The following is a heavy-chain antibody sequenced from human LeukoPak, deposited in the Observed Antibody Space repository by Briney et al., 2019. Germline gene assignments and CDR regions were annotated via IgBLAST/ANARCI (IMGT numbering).Heavy chain of an antibody. D-gene: IGHD3-22*01. CDR3: ARVGRNYDSSGYWFDY. J-gene: IGHJ4*02. CDR2: MIPNSGNT. CDR1: GYTFTSYD. V-gene: IGHV1-8*03. Sequence: ASVKVSCKASGYTFTSYDINWVRQATGQGLEWMGWMIPNSGNTGYAQKFQGRVTITRNTSISTAYMELSSLRSEDTAVYYCARVGRNYDSSGYWFDYWGQGTLVTVSS.